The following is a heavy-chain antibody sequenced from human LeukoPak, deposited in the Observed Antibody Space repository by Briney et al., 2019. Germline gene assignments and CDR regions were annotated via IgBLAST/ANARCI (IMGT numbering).Heavy chain of an antibody. Sequence: GGSLRLSCAASGFIFSSYSMNWVRQAPGKGLEWVSSISSTGGTTYYADSVKGRFTISRDNSKNTLYLQMNSLRAEDTAIYYCAKNGDRGAYCTGGTCYPYFYYYMDVWGKGTTVTI. J-gene: IGHJ6*03. CDR1: GFIFSSYS. D-gene: IGHD2-15*01. CDR2: ISSTGGTT. CDR3: AKNGDRGAYCTGGTCYPYFYYYMDV. V-gene: IGHV3-23*01.